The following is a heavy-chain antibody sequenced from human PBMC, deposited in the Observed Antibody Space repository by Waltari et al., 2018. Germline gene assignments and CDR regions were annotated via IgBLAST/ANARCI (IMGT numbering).Heavy chain of an antibody. Sequence: QVHLVQSGAVVKEPGSSVKVSCKATGGAFSTYVISWVRPAPGEGLEWMGGFIPCLGAANDEQKYQGRVTITTDEATSTGYMELNSLRSEDTAVYYCGREGACTKATCRYYGIDVWGPGTTVTVSS. J-gene: IGHJ6*02. CDR1: GGAFSTYV. CDR2: FIPCLGAA. CDR3: GREGACTKATCRYYGIDV. D-gene: IGHD2-8*01. V-gene: IGHV1-69*05.